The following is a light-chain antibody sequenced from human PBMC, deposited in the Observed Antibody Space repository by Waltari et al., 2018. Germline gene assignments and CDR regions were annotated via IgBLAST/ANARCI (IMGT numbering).Light chain of an antibody. V-gene: IGLV1-51*01. CDR3: GTWDNSLNAGV. CDR1: NSNIGGNY. J-gene: IGLJ3*02. CDR2: DSN. Sequence: QSVLTQPPSVSAAPGQKVTISCSGHNSNIGGNYVSWYQRLPGTAPKPLVYDSNKRPSGIPDRFSGSKSGTSATLDITGLQTGDEADYYCGTWDNSLNAGVFGGGTKLTVL.